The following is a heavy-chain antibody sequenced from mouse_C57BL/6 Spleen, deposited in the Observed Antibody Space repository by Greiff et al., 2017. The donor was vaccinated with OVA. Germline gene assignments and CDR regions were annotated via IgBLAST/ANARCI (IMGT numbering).Heavy chain of an antibody. CDR2: IRNKANGYTT. D-gene: IGHD1-1*01. J-gene: IGHJ4*01. V-gene: IGHV7-3*01. CDR1: GFTFTDYY. Sequence: DVHLVESGGGLVQPGGSLSLSCAASGFTFTDYYMSWVRQPPGKALEWLGFIRNKANGYTTEYSASVKGRFTISRDNSQSILYRQMNALRAEDSATYYCARNYYGSSYDYAMDYWGQGTSVTVSS. CDR3: ARNYYGSSYDYAMDY.